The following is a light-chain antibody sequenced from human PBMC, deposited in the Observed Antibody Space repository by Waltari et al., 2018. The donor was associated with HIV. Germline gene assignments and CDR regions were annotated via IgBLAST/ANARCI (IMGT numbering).Light chain of an antibody. CDR1: QGISSY. Sequence: DIQLTQSPSFLSASVGDRVTITCRASQGISSYLAWYQQKPGKAPKLLIYAASTLQSGGPSRFSGSGSGTEFTLTISSLQPEEFATYYCQQLNSYPITFGQGTRLEIK. CDR2: AAS. CDR3: QQLNSYPIT. J-gene: IGKJ5*01. V-gene: IGKV1-9*01.